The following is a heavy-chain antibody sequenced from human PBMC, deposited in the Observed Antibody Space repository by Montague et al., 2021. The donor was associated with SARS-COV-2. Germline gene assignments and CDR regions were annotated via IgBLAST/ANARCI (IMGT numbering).Heavy chain of an antibody. CDR3: ARGADYDFWSGFLRYKWFGP. CDR1: TDSFSGYY. CDR2: ITHSGST. Sequence: SETLSLTCAVYTDSFSGYYWSWIRQTPGKGLEWIGEITHSGSTNHNPSLQSRVTISVDRSKKQVSLKLRSLTAADTAVYYCARGADYDFWSGFLRYKWFGPWGQGTTVTVSS. D-gene: IGHD3-3*01. V-gene: IGHV4-34*01. J-gene: IGHJ5*02.